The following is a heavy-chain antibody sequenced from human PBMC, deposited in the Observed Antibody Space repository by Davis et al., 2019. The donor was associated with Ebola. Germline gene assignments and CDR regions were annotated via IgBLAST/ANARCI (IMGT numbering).Heavy chain of an antibody. J-gene: IGHJ5*02. CDR3: ARDTPGFDP. CDR1: RYTFTSYG. Sequence: SVTVSCKASRYTFTSYGISWVRQPPGQGLEWVGRIIPILGIANYAQKLQGRVTITADKSTSTAYMELSSLRSEDTAVYYCARDTPGFDPWGQGTLVTVSS. CDR2: IIPILGIA. V-gene: IGHV1-69*04.